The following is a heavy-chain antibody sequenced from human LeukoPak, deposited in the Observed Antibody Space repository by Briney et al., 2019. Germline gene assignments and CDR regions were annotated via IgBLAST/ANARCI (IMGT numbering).Heavy chain of an antibody. Sequence: TSETLSLTCAVYGGSFSGYYWSWIRQPPGKGLEWIGEINHSGSTNYNPSLKSRVTISVDTSKNQFSLKLSSVTAADTAVYYCAREAVTIDYWGQGTLVTVSS. CDR3: AREAVTIDY. CDR1: GGSFSGYY. D-gene: IGHD4-17*01. J-gene: IGHJ4*02. CDR2: INHSGST. V-gene: IGHV4-34*01.